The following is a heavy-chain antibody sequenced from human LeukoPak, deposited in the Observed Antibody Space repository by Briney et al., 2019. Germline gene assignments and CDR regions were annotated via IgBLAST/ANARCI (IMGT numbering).Heavy chain of an antibody. Sequence: GGSLRLSCAASGFTFSSYGMHWVRQAPGKGLEWVSYITNSGNSKSYADSVKGRFTISRDNTKNSLYLQMNGLRAEDTAVYYCARTRGSGYLTFDYWGQGILVTVSS. CDR1: GFTFSSYG. CDR3: ARTRGSGYLTFDY. CDR2: ITNSGNSK. J-gene: IGHJ4*02. V-gene: IGHV3-48*01. D-gene: IGHD3-22*01.